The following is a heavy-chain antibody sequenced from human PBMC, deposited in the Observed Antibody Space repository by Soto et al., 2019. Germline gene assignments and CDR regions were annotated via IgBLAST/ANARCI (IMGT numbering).Heavy chain of an antibody. Sequence: SVKVSCKASGGTFSIYAISWVLQSPLQWLEWMGGIIPIFGTANYAQKFQGRVTITADKSTSTAYMELSSLRSEDTAVYYCARDRDGYNSGFDYWGQGTLVTVSS. CDR2: IIPIFGTA. D-gene: IGHD5-12*01. V-gene: IGHV1-69*06. J-gene: IGHJ4*02. CDR3: ARDRDGYNSGFDY. CDR1: GGTFSIYA.